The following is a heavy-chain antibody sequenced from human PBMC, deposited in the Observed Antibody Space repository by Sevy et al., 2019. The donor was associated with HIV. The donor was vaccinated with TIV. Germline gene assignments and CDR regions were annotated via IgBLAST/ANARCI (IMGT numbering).Heavy chain of an antibody. V-gene: IGHV3-74*01. CDR1: GITLTPYW. CDR3: SRGLYYYDMRGHQEPGDY. Sequence: GGYLRLSCAASGITLTPYWMHWVRQAPGKGLVWVSRINSDGSSTSYAESVKDRFTISRDNGKNTLYLQMKSLRVEDTAVYFCSRGLYYYDMRGHQEPGDYWGQGVLVTVSS. CDR2: INSDGSST. D-gene: IGHD3-22*01. J-gene: IGHJ4*02.